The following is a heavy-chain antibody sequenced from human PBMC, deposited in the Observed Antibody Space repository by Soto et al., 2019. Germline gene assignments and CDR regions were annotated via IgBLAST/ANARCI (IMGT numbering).Heavy chain of an antibody. J-gene: IGHJ6*03. V-gene: IGHV4-59*08. CDR1: GDSISNYY. Sequence: QVQLQESGPGLVKPSETLSLTCTVSGDSISNYYWSWIRQPPGKGLEWIGYIYYSGLTKYNPSLKSRVTISVATSKNQFSLRLSSVPAADSAVYYCARSGDYTNYYYYYMDVWGKGTTVTVSS. CDR3: ARSGDYTNYYYYYMDV. D-gene: IGHD4-17*01. CDR2: IYYSGLT.